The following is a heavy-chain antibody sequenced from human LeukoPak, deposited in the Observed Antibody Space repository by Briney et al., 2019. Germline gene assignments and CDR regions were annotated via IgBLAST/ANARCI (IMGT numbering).Heavy chain of an antibody. CDR2: IYYSGST. Sequence: SETLSLTCTVSGGSISSYYWSWIRQPPGKGLEWIGYIYYSGSTNYSPSLKGRVTISVDTSKNQFSLKLSSVTAADTAVYYCARDKNYYGMDVWGQGTTVTVSS. J-gene: IGHJ6*02. V-gene: IGHV4-59*01. CDR1: GGSISSYY. CDR3: ARDKNYYGMDV.